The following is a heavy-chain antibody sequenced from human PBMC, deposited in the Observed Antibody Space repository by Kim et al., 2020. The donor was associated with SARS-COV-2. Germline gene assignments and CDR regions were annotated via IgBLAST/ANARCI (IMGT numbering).Heavy chain of an antibody. D-gene: IGHD3-22*01. CDR3: ARDHSTYYYDSSGYYRALTPEYYYYGMDV. Sequence: GGSLRLSCAASGFTFSDYYMSWIRQAPGKVLEWVSYISSSSSYTNYADSVKGRFTISRDNAKNSLYLQMNSLRAEDTAVYYCARDHSTYYYDSSGYYRALTPEYYYYGMDVWGQGTTVTVSS. CDR2: ISSSSSYT. CDR1: GFTFSDYY. J-gene: IGHJ6*02. V-gene: IGHV3-11*05.